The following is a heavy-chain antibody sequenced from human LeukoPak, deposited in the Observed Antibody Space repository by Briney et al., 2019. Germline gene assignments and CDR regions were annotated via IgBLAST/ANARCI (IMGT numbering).Heavy chain of an antibody. CDR2: IYYSGST. CDR1: GGSISSYY. D-gene: IGHD3-9*01. Sequence: SETLSLTCTVSGGSISSYYWSWIRQPPGKGLEWIGYIYYSGSTNYNPSLKSRVTISVDTSKNQFSLKLSSVTAADTAVYYCARGPYHDILTGLNYYYYYGMDVWGQGTTVTVSS. CDR3: ARGPYHDILTGLNYYYYYGMDV. J-gene: IGHJ6*02. V-gene: IGHV4-59*01.